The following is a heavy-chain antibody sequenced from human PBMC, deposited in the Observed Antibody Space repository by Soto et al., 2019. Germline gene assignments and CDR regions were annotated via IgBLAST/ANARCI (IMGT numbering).Heavy chain of an antibody. Sequence: ASVKVSCKASGYTFTSYAMHWVRQAPGQRLEWMGWINAGNGNTKYSQKFQGRVTITRDTSASTAYMELRSLRSDDTAVYYCARRGSSSSYYWFDPWGQGTLVTVSS. J-gene: IGHJ5*02. CDR3: ARRGSSSSYYWFDP. CDR1: GYTFTSYA. D-gene: IGHD6-6*01. CDR2: INAGNGNT. V-gene: IGHV1-3*01.